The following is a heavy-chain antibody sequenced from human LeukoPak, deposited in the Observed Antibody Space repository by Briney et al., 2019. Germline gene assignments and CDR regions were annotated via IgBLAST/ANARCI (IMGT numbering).Heavy chain of an antibody. CDR2: IIPIFGTA. CDR3: ARVRPPYYYDSSGYQRAGYYYYYMDV. D-gene: IGHD3-22*01. V-gene: IGHV1-69*05. Sequence: SVKVSCKASGGTFSSYAISWVRQAPGQGLEWMGGIIPIFGTANYAQKSQGRVTITTDESTSTAYMELSSLRSEDTAVYYCARVRPPYYYDSSGYQRAGYYYYYMDVWGKGTTVTVSS. CDR1: GGTFSSYA. J-gene: IGHJ6*03.